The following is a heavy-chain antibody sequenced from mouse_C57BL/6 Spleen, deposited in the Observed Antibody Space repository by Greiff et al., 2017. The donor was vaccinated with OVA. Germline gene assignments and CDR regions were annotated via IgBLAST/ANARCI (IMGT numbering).Heavy chain of an antibody. CDR3: TRSRWDYDMDY. J-gene: IGHJ4*01. V-gene: IGHV5-9-1*02. CDR2: ISSGGDYI. CDR1: GFTFSSYA. D-gene: IGHD4-1*01. Sequence: EVKLMESGEGLVKPGGSLKLSCAASGFTFSSYAMSWVRQTPEKRLEWVAYISSGGDYIYYADTVKGRFTISRDNARNTLYLQMSSLKSEDTAMYYCTRSRWDYDMDYWGQGTSVTVSS.